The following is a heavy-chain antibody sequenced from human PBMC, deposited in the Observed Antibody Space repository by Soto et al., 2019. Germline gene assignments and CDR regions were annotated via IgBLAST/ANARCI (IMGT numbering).Heavy chain of an antibody. CDR2: ISGGGSGR. D-gene: IGHD3-10*01. V-gene: IGHV3-23*01. Sequence: EVQLLESGGGLVQPGGSLRLSCAASGFTFRSYAMNWVRQAPGKGLEWVSAISGGGSGRYYADSVKGRFTISRDNSKNTLYLQMNSLSDEDTAVYYCARDGSGSPKGFDYWGQGTLVTVSS. CDR1: GFTFRSYA. J-gene: IGHJ4*02. CDR3: ARDGSGSPKGFDY.